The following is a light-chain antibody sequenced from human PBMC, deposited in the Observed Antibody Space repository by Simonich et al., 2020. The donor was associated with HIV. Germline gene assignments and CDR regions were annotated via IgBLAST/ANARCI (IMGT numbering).Light chain of an antibody. V-gene: IGKV4-1*01. CDR2: WAS. J-gene: IGKJ1*01. CDR1: RNILYSSNNKNY. CDR3: QQYYSTPPT. Sequence: DIVMTQSPDSLAVSLGERATINCKSSRNILYSSNNKNYLAWYQQKPGQPPNLRMYWASTRESGVPDRFSASGSGTDFTLTISSLQAEDVAVYYCQQYYSTPPTFGQGTKVEIK.